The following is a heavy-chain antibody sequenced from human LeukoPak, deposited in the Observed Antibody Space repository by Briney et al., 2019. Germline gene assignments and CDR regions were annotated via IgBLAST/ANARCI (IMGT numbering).Heavy chain of an antibody. Sequence: GGSLRLSCAASGFTFSNYWMIWVRQAPGKGLEWVGNIKQDGSEKRYADSVRGRFSISRDNAQTSLYLQMNSLRAEDTAVYYCASVSDPWLQLTWGQGTLVTVSS. CDR1: GFTFSNYW. J-gene: IGHJ5*02. CDR2: IKQDGSEK. D-gene: IGHD5-24*01. CDR3: ASVSDPWLQLT. V-gene: IGHV3-7*05.